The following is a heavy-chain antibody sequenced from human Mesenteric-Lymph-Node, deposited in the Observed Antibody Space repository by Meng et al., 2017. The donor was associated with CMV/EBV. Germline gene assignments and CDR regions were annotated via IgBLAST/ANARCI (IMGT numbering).Heavy chain of an antibody. V-gene: IGHV1-46*01. CDR3: ARGLWFGELSLSRYFDY. Sequence: ASVTVSCKASGYMFTSYFMHWVRQAPGQGLEWMGIINSSGGSTSYAQKFQGRVTMTRDTSTSTVYMELSSLRSQDTAVYYCARGLWFGELSLSRYFDYWGQGTLVTVSS. CDR2: INSSGGST. J-gene: IGHJ4*02. D-gene: IGHD3-10*01. CDR1: GYMFTSYF.